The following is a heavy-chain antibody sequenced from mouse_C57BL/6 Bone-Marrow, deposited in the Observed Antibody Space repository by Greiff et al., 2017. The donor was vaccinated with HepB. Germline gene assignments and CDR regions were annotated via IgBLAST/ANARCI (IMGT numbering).Heavy chain of an antibody. CDR2: IYPGSGST. CDR3: ARSRKSLYGSSFDY. V-gene: IGHV1-55*01. D-gene: IGHD1-1*01. CDR1: GYTFTSYW. J-gene: IGHJ2*01. Sequence: VQLQQPGAELVKPGASVKMSCKASGYTFTSYWITWVKQRPGQGLEWIGDIYPGSGSTNYNEKFKSKATLTVDTSSSTAYMQLSSLTSEDSAVYYCARSRKSLYGSSFDYWGQGTTLTVSS.